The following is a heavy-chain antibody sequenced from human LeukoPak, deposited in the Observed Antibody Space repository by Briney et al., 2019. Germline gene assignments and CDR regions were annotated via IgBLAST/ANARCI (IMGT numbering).Heavy chain of an antibody. J-gene: IGHJ4*02. D-gene: IGHD1-26*01. V-gene: IGHV3-7*01. Sequence: GGSLRLSCAASGFMFSSNWMSWVRLAPGKGLEWVANTKEDGTETYYVDSVKGRFTISRDNAKNSLYLQMNSLRAEDTAVYYCAEGGKPWGAPFDYWGQGTLVTVSS. CDR3: AEGGKPWGAPFDY. CDR2: TKEDGTET. CDR1: GFMFSSNW.